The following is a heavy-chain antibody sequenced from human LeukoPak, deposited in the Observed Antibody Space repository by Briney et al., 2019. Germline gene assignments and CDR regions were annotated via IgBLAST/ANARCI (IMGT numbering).Heavy chain of an antibody. CDR3: ARVGITIFGVRVDP. CDR1: GGSISSYY. D-gene: IGHD3-3*01. CDR2: IYYSGST. Sequence: SETLSLTCTVSGGSISSYYLSWIRQPPGKGLEWIGYIYYSGSTNYNPSLKSRVTISVDTSKNQFSLKLSSVTAADTAVYYCARVGITIFGVRVDPWGQGTLVTVSS. J-gene: IGHJ5*02. V-gene: IGHV4-59*01.